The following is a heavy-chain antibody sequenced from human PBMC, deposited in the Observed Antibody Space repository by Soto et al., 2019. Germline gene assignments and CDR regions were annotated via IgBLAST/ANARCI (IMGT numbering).Heavy chain of an antibody. Sequence: SETLSLTCAVYGGSFSGYYWSWIRQPPGKGLEWIGEINHSGSTNYNPSLKSRVTISVDTSKNQFSLKLSSVTAADTAVYYCARGQGYSSGWYGLRYFDYWGQGTLVTVSS. D-gene: IGHD6-19*01. V-gene: IGHV4-34*01. CDR1: GGSFSGYY. J-gene: IGHJ4*02. CDR3: ARGQGYSSGWYGLRYFDY. CDR2: INHSGST.